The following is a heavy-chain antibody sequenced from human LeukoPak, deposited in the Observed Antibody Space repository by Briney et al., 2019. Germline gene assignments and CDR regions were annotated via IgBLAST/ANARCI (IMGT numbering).Heavy chain of an antibody. Sequence: GGSLRLSCAASGFTFDDYAMHWVRQAPGKGLEWVSGISWNSGSIGYADSVKGRFTISRDNAKNSLYLQMNSLRAEDTALYYCAKGHSSGWYNYYYYYMDVWGKGTTVTISS. CDR3: AKGHSSGWYNYYYYYMDV. J-gene: IGHJ6*03. CDR1: GFTFDDYA. D-gene: IGHD6-19*01. CDR2: ISWNSGSI. V-gene: IGHV3-9*01.